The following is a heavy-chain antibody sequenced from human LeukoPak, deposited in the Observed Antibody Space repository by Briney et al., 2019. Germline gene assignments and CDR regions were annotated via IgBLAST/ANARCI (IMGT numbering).Heavy chain of an antibody. V-gene: IGHV1-2*04. J-gene: IGHJ4*02. CDR1: GYTFTGYY. D-gene: IGHD3-16*02. Sequence: GASVKVSCKASGYTFTGYYMHWVRQAPGQGLEWMGWINPNSGGTNYAQKFQGWVTMTRDTSISTAYMELSRLRSDDTAVYYCARDTNKAVWGGYRSLGYWGQGTLVTVSS. CDR2: INPNSGGT. CDR3: ARDTNKAVWGGYRSLGY.